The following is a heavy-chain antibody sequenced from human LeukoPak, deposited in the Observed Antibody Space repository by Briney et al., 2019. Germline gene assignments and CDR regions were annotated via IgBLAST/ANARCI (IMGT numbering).Heavy chain of an antibody. J-gene: IGHJ4*02. CDR1: GYTFTSYA. Sequence: GASVKVSCKASGYTFTSYAMHWVRQAPGQRLEWMGWINAGNGNTKYSQKFQGRVTITRDTSASTAYMELSSLRSEGTAVYYCARSMARWLQFWPPSYWGQGTLVTVSS. V-gene: IGHV1-3*01. CDR3: ARSMARWLQFWPPSY. D-gene: IGHD5-24*01. CDR2: INAGNGNT.